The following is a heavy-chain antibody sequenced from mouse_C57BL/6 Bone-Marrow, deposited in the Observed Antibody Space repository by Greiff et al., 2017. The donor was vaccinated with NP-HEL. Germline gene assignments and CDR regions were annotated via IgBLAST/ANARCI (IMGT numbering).Heavy chain of an antibody. D-gene: IGHD1-1*01. J-gene: IGHJ2*01. V-gene: IGHV1-63*01. CDR2: IYPGGGYT. CDR3: ARKDYGSSYYFDY. CDR1: GYTFTNYW. Sequence: QVQLQQSGAELVRPGTSVKMSCKASGYTFTNYWIGWAKQRPGHGLEWIGDIYPGGGYTNYNEKFKGKATLTADKSSSTAYMQFSSLTSEDSAIYYCARKDYGSSYYFDYWGQGTTLTVSS.